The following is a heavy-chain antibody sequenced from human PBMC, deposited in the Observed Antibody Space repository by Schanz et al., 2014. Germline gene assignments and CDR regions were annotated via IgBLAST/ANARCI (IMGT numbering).Heavy chain of an antibody. CDR3: VRDTDYHFDY. D-gene: IGHD4-17*01. CDR2: TSNDGSFT. V-gene: IGHV3-74*01. CDR1: GFTFSDSW. J-gene: IGHJ4*02. Sequence: ELQLVESGGGLVQPGGSLRLSCAASGFTFSDSWMHWVRQAPGKGLVWVSRTSNDGSFTTFADSVKGRFTISRDNAKNTLYLQMNSLRAEDTAVYYCVRDTDYHFDYWGQGTLVTVSS.